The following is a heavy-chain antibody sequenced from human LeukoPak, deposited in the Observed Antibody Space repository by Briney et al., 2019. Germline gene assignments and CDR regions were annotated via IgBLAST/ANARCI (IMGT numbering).Heavy chain of an antibody. D-gene: IGHD5-12*01. CDR1: GFSFREHW. CDR2: IKEDGNED. CDR3: TRGDRGYAESLY. Sequence: GGSLRLSCTVSGFSFREHWMSWIRQAPGKGLEWVGNIKEDGNEDYYVDSVEGRFVIFRDNAKNSLYLQMHSLRAEDTAVYYCTRGDRGYAESLYWGRGTLVTVSS. J-gene: IGHJ4*02. V-gene: IGHV3-7*02.